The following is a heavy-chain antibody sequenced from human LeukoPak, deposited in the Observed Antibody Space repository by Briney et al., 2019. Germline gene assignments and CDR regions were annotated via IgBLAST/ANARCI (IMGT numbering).Heavy chain of an antibody. D-gene: IGHD2-2*01. Sequence: GGSLRLSCAASGFTFSSYGMHWVRQAPGKGLEWVAFIRYDGSNKYYADSVKGRFTISRDNSKNTLYLQMNSLRAEDTAVYYCAKDGGYCSSTSCYLLLLDYWGQGTLVTVSS. CDR3: AKDGGYCSSTSCYLLLLDY. CDR1: GFTFSSYG. V-gene: IGHV3-30*02. J-gene: IGHJ4*02. CDR2: IRYDGSNK.